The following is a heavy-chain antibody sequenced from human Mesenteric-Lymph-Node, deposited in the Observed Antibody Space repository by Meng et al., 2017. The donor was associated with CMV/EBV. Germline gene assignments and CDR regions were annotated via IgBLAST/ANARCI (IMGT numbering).Heavy chain of an antibody. CDR3: AVASSSTMAGFDY. D-gene: IGHD2-2*01. V-gene: IGHV3-66*02. CDR2: IYSGGYT. Sequence: GGSLRLSCAASGFTVSSSYMTWVRQAPGMGLEWVSVIYSGGYTYYADSVKGRFTMSRDNSKNTLYLQMNSLRAEDTAVYFCAVASSSTMAGFDYWGQGALVTVSS. J-gene: IGHJ4*02. CDR1: GFTVSSSY.